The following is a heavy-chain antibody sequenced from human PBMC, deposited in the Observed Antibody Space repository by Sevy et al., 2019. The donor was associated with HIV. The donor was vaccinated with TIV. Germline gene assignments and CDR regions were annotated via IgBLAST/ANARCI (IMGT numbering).Heavy chain of an antibody. Sequence: ASVKVSCKVSGYTLSELSIYWVRQAPGKGLEWMGRFDPEDGETIYAQKFQGRVTLTEDTSTDTAYMELRSLKTEDTAVSYCATTREYYEDSSGYLDFWGQGTLVTVSS. D-gene: IGHD3-22*01. CDR1: GYTLSELS. CDR2: FDPEDGET. J-gene: IGHJ4*02. V-gene: IGHV1-24*01. CDR3: ATTREYYEDSSGYLDF.